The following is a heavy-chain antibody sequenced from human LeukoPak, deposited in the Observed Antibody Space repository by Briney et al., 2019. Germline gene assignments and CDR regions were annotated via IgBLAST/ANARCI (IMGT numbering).Heavy chain of an antibody. CDR1: GFTFSSYP. D-gene: IGHD4-17*01. Sequence: PGGSLRLSCAASGFTFSSYPVSWVCQAPGRGLEWVSAITSSGGTYYIASVRGRFIVSRDNSRNTLYLQMNGLTAEDTAIYYCAKEDYRDHTTGFDSWGRGTLVTVSS. CDR2: ITSSGGT. CDR3: AKEDYRDHTTGFDS. V-gene: IGHV3-23*01. J-gene: IGHJ5*01.